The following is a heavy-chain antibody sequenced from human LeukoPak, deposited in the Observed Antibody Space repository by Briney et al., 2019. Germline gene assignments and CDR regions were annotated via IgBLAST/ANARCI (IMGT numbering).Heavy chain of an antibody. D-gene: IGHD2-2*01. CDR3: VRLGSTSPGNWYKLFDQ. CDR1: GYTFTSYD. Sequence: ASVKVSCKASGYTFTSYDINWVRQATGQGLEWMGWMNPNSGNTGYAQKFQGRVTMTRNTSISTAYMELSSLRSEDTAVYYCVRLGSTSPGNWYKLFDQWGQGTLVTVFS. J-gene: IGHJ4*02. V-gene: IGHV1-8*01. CDR2: MNPNSGNT.